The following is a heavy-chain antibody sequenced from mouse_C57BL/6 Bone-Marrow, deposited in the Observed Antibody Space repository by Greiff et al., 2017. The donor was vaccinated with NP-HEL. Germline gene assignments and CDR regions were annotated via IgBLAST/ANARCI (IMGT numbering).Heavy chain of an antibody. CDR1: GYSFTSGYY. Sequence: EVQLVEPGPGLVKPAQSLSLTCSVSGYSFTSGYYRNWNRQSPGDKLEWWGYISYDGSTNYNQSLKNKTTLTRDTSTNPFFMKLNSLTTEDTATYYCACSTTVVGNWYFDVWGTGTTVTVSS. CDR2: ISYDGST. V-gene: IGHV3-6*01. CDR3: ACSTTVVGNWYFDV. J-gene: IGHJ1*03. D-gene: IGHD1-1*01.